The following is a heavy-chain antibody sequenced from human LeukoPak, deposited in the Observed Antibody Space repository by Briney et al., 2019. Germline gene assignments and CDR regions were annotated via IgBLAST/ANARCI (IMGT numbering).Heavy chain of an antibody. Sequence: PGGSLRLSCAASGFTFSSYGMHWVRQAPGKGLEWVAVISYDGSNKYYADSVKGRFTISRDNSKNTLYLQMNSLRAEDTAVYYCICAVAALDYWGQGTLVTVSS. J-gene: IGHJ4*02. D-gene: IGHD2-15*01. CDR2: ISYDGSNK. CDR3: ICAVAALDY. V-gene: IGHV3-30*03. CDR1: GFTFSSYG.